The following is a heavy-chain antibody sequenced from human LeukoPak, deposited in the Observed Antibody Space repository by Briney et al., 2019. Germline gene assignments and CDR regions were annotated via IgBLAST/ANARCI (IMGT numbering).Heavy chain of an antibody. CDR3: ARVSARGYSYVHY. Sequence: GASVKVSCKASGYTFTGDYMHWVRQASGQGLEWMGWINPNSGGTNYAQKFQGRVTMTRDTSISTAYMELSRLRSDDTAVYYCARVSARGYSYVHYWGQGTLVTVSS. V-gene: IGHV1-2*02. D-gene: IGHD5-18*01. J-gene: IGHJ4*02. CDR1: GYTFTGDY. CDR2: INPNSGGT.